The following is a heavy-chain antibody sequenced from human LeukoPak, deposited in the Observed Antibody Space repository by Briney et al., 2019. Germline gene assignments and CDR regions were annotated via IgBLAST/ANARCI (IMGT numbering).Heavy chain of an antibody. CDR1: GFTFSSYS. CDR2: ISSSSSYI. V-gene: IGHV3-21*01. D-gene: IGHD3-9*01. CDR3: ARHFTTGSIDH. J-gene: IGHJ4*02. Sequence: GGSLRLSCAASGFTFSSYSMNWVRQAPGKGLEWVSSISSSSSYIYHADSVRGRFTISRDNSHNTLYLQMNSLRAEDTAVYYCARHFTTGSIDHWGQGNLVTVSS.